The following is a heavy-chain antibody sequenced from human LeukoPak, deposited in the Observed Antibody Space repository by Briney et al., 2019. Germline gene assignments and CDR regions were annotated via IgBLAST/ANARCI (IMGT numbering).Heavy chain of an antibody. D-gene: IGHD6-13*01. CDR2: ISGDSGYI. J-gene: IGHJ4*02. CDR1: GFTFSSYN. CDR3: ARIGSSRSFDY. Sequence: GGSLRLSCAASGFTFSSYNMNWVRQAPGKGLEWVSSISGDSGYISYADSVRGRFTISRDNAMNSLYLQMNSLRVEDTAVYYCARIGSSRSFDYWGQGTRVTVSS. V-gene: IGHV3-21*01.